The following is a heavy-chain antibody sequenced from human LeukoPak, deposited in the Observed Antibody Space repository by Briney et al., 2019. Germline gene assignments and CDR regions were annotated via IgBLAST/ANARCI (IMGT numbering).Heavy chain of an antibody. CDR1: GGSVSSYY. D-gene: IGHD6-6*01. V-gene: IGHV4-59*02. CDR2: IYYSGST. CDR3: AAQQLVRSYFDY. Sequence: SETLSLTCTVSGGSVSSYYWSWIRQPPGKGLEWIGYIYYSGSTTYNPSLKSRVTISVDTSKNQFSRKLSSVTAADTAVYYCAAQQLVRSYFDYWGQGTLVTVSS. J-gene: IGHJ4*02.